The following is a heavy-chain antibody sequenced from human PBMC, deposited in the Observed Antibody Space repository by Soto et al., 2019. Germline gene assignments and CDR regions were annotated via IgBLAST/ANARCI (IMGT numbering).Heavy chain of an antibody. CDR1: GFSLSTSGVG. CDR2: IYWDDDK. D-gene: IGHD1-7*01. CDR3: AHRRIGVSQWNYGDFDY. Sequence: QITLKESGPTLVKPTQTLTLTCTFSGFSLSTSGVGVGWIRHPPGKALEGLVIIYWDDDKRYSPSLRGRLTITKDSSKNQVVLTMTNVDPEDTATYFCAHRRIGVSQWNYGDFDYWGQGILVTVSS. J-gene: IGHJ4*02. V-gene: IGHV2-5*02.